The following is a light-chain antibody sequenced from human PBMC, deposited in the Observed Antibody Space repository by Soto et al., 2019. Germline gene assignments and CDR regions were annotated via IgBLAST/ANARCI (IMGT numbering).Light chain of an antibody. Sequence: QSVFTQPPSVSAAPGQKVTISCSGSSSNIGNDYVSWYQQLPGTAPKLLIYDNNKRPSGIPDRFSGSKSGTSATLGITGLQTGDEADYYCATWDSSLSARVFGGGTKLTVL. CDR3: ATWDSSLSARV. CDR2: DNN. CDR1: SSNIGNDY. V-gene: IGLV1-51*01. J-gene: IGLJ3*02.